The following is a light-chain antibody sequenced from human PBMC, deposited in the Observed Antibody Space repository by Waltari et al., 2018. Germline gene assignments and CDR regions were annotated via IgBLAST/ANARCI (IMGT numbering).Light chain of an antibody. V-gene: IGLV4-69*01. J-gene: IGLJ3*02. CDR1: SGLSSNV. CDR2: VNSDGSH. CDR3: QTGGHGTWV. Sequence: QLVLTQSPSASASLGASVKLTCTLSSGLSSNVIAWLQQHPEKGPRYLLKVNSDGSHTKGDEIPDLFSGSSSGAERYLIISSLQSEDEADYYCQTGGHGTWVFGGGTKLTVL.